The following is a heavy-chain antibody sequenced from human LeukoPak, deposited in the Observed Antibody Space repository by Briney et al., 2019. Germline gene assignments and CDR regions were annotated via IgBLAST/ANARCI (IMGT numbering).Heavy chain of an antibody. CDR3: ARELGGNDGNWFDP. CDR1: GFTFSSYA. D-gene: IGHD4-23*01. CDR2: ISSNGGST. J-gene: IGHJ5*02. V-gene: IGHV3-64*01. Sequence: GGSLRLSCAASGFTFSSYAMHWVRQAPGKGLEYVSAISSNGGSTYYANSVKGRFAISRDNSKNTLYLQMGSLRAEDMAVYYCARELGGNDGNWFDPWGQGTLVTVSS.